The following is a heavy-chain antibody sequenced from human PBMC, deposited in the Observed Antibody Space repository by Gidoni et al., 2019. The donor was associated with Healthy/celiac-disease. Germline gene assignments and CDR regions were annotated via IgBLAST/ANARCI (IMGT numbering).Heavy chain of an antibody. CDR1: GFSLSTSGVG. Sequence: QITLKESGPTLVKPTQTLTLTCTFSGFSLSTSGVGVGWIRQPPGKALEWLALIYWDDDKRYSPSLKSRLTITKDTSKNQVVLTMTNMDPVDTATYYCARTDDYGDPKRNNWFDPWGQGTLVTVSS. CDR2: IYWDDDK. CDR3: ARTDDYGDPKRNNWFDP. V-gene: IGHV2-5*02. D-gene: IGHD4-17*01. J-gene: IGHJ5*02.